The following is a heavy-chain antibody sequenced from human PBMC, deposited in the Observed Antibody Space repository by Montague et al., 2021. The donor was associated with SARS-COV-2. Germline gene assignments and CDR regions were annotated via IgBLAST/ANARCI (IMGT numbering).Heavy chain of an antibody. CDR2: IYYSGSN. CDR3: ARSLNPSGTYYLPY. D-gene: IGHD3-10*01. V-gene: IGHV4-59*12. J-gene: IGHJ4*02. CDR1: GGSIGSYY. Sequence: SETLSLTCSVSGGSIGSYYWSWIRQPPGKGLEWIGHIYYSGSNNYSPSLKSRVTISIDTPKNQFSLKLSSVTAADTAVYYCARSLNPSGTYYLPYWGQGTLVTVSS.